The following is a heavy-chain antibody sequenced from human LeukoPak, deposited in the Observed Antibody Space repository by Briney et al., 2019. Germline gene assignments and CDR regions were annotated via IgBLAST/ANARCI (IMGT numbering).Heavy chain of an antibody. J-gene: IGHJ4*02. CDR3: AKDTQCTY. V-gene: IGHV3-23*01. CDR2: IGGGGENT. D-gene: IGHD2-15*01. Sequence: GGSPRLSCEASGFTFGGSAMSWVRQAPGKGLEWVSTIGGGGENTYYADSVKGRFTISRDNSKNTLYLQMNSLRAEDTAVYHCAKDTQCTYWGQGTLVTVSS. CDR1: GFTFGGSA.